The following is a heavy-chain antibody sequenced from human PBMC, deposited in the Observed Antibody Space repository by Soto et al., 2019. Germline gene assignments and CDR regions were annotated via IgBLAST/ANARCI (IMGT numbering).Heavy chain of an antibody. J-gene: IGHJ6*02. CDR1: GFTFSTYS. V-gene: IGHV3-21*01. Sequence: GGSLRLSCVGAGFTFSTYSINWVRHAPGKGLEWVSSISSRSDIYYADSVKGRFTISRDNAKNSVSLQMNSLRAEDTAVYYCAREYTAWPLAYGLDVWGQGTTVTVSS. CDR2: ISSRSDI. CDR3: AREYTAWPLAYGLDV. D-gene: IGHD2-2*02.